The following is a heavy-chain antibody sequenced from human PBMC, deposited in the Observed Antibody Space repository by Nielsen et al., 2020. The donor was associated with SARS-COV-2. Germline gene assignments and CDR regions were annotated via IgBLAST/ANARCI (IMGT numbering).Heavy chain of an antibody. Sequence: GESLKISCAASGFTFSGYDLHWVRQAPGKGLEWVAVISYDGSNKYYADSVKGRFTISRDNSKNTLYLQMNSLRAEDTAVYYCAREITAYYGMDVWGQGTTVTVSS. CDR3: AREITAYYGMDV. D-gene: IGHD2-21*02. J-gene: IGHJ6*02. V-gene: IGHV3-30*19. CDR1: GFTFSGYD. CDR2: ISYDGSNK.